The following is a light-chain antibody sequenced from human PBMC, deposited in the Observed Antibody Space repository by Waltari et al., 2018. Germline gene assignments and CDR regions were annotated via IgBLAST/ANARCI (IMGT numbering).Light chain of an antibody. J-gene: IGLJ2*01. Sequence: QSALTQPASVSGSPGQSITISCTGTSSDVGGYNFVSWYQQHPGKAPQLMIYGVSNRPSGVPNRLSGSKSGNTASLTISGLQAEDEADYYCSSYTTSSTVFGGGTKLTVL. CDR3: SSYTTSSTV. CDR2: GVS. V-gene: IGLV2-14*01. CDR1: SSDVGGYNF.